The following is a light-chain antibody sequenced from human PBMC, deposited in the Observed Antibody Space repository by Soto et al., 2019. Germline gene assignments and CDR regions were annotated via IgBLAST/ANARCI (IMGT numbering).Light chain of an antibody. CDR3: GTWDSSLTTFV. Sequence: QSVLTQPPSVSAAPGQKVTMSCSGSSSHIGKYYVSWHQQLPGTAPKLLIYENDKRPSGIPDRFSGSKSGTSATLGITGLQTGDEADYYCGTWDSSLTTFVFGTGTKVTVL. J-gene: IGLJ1*01. CDR1: SSHIGKYY. CDR2: END. V-gene: IGLV1-51*02.